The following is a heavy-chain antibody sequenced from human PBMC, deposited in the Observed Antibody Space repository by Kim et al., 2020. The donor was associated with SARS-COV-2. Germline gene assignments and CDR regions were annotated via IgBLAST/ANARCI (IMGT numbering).Heavy chain of an antibody. CDR1: GFTFSSYV. CDR3: VRDDLRYSFDY. CDR2: INHDGTHT. J-gene: IGHJ4*02. V-gene: IGHV3-74*01. Sequence: GGSLRLSCAASGFTFSSYVMHWVRQAPGKGLVWVSRINHDGTHTSYADSVTGRFTISRDDAKNTVYLQMDSLRAEDTAVYYCVRDDLRYSFDYWGLGTLVTVSS. D-gene: IGHD3-3*01.